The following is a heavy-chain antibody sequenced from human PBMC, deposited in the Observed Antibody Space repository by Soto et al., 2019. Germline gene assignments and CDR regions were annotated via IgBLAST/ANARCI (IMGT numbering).Heavy chain of an antibody. D-gene: IGHD6-19*01. CDR2: IIPIFGTA. J-gene: IGHJ6*02. Sequence: QVQLVQSGAEVKKPGSSVKVSCKASGGTFSSYAISWVRQAPGQGLEWMGGIIPIFGTANYAQKFQGRVTMNADECRSTAYRELSSLRSDDTGVYYCAAQTRPGIAVAGTVADYYHGMDVWGQGTTVTVAS. CDR3: AAQTRPGIAVAGTVADYYHGMDV. CDR1: GGTFSSYA. V-gene: IGHV1-69*01.